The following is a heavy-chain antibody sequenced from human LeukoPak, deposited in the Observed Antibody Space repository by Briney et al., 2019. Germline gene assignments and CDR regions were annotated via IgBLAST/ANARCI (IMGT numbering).Heavy chain of an antibody. D-gene: IGHD4-17*01. CDR3: ARYGDYGDRIDY. Sequence: PSETLSLTCTVSGGSISSYYWSWIRQPPGKGLEWIGYIYYSGSTNYNPSLKSRVTISVDTSKNQFSLKLSSVTAADTAVYYCARYGDYGDRIDYWGQGTLVTLSS. J-gene: IGHJ4*02. CDR2: IYYSGST. V-gene: IGHV4-59*01. CDR1: GGSISSYY.